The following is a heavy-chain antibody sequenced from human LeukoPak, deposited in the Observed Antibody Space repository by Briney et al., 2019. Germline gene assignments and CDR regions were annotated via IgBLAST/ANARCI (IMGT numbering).Heavy chain of an antibody. CDR2: IYYSGST. Sequence: SETLSLTCAVYGGSFSGYYWSWIRQPPGKGLEWIGYIYYSGSTYYNPSLKSRVTISVDTSKNQFSLKLSSVTAADTAVYYCARDGRKVPAATRYNWFDPWGQGTLVTVSS. CDR1: GGSFSGYY. CDR3: ARDGRKVPAATRYNWFDP. J-gene: IGHJ5*02. V-gene: IGHV4-34*09. D-gene: IGHD2-2*01.